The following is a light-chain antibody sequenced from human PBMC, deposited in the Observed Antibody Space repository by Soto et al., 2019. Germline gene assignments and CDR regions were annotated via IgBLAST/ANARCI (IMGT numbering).Light chain of an antibody. J-gene: IGKJ1*01. V-gene: IGKV1-5*01. CDR1: QSISSW. CDR3: QQYYSFPRT. CDR2: DAS. Sequence: DIQMTQSPSTLSASVGGRVTITCRASQSISSWLAWYQQKPGKAPKLLIYDASSLESGVPSRFSGSGSGTDFTLTISCLQSEDFATYYCQQYYSFPRTFGQGTKVDIK.